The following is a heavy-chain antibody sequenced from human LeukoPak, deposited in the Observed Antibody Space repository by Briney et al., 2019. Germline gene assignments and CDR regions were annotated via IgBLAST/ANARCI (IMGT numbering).Heavy chain of an antibody. J-gene: IGHJ6*03. V-gene: IGHV4-61*02. Sequence: SQTLSLTCTVSGGSISSGSYYWSWIRQPAGKGLEWIGRVYPSGGTNYSPSLRSRVTISVDTSKNQLSLKLSSVTAADTAVYYCARVKKQWLISGDCYYYYMDVWGKGTTVTVSS. CDR3: ARVKKQWLISGDCYYYYMDV. D-gene: IGHD6-19*01. CDR1: GGSISSGSYY. CDR2: VYPSGGT.